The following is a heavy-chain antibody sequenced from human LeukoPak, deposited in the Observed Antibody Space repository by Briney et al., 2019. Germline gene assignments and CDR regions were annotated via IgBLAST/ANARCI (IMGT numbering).Heavy chain of an antibody. CDR2: IIPIFGTA. Sequence: GASVKVSCKASGGTFSSYAISWVRQAPGQGLEWMGRIIPIFGTANYAQKFQGRVTITTDESTSTAYMELSSLRSEDTAVYYCASLYCGGDCYSGWSGYFDYWGREPWSPSPQ. J-gene: IGHJ4*02. V-gene: IGHV1-69*05. CDR3: ASLYCGGDCYSGWSGYFDY. D-gene: IGHD2-21*02. CDR1: GGTFSSYA.